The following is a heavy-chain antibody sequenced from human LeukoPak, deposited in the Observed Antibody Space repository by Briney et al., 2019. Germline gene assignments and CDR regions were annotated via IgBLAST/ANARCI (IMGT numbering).Heavy chain of an antibody. CDR2: IYHSGST. Sequence: SETLSLTCTVSGYSISSDYYWGWIRQPPGKGLEWIGSIYHSGSTYYNPSLKSRVTISVDTSKNQFSLKLSSVTAADTAVYYCARDVSGPEVNWGQGTLVTVSS. J-gene: IGHJ4*02. V-gene: IGHV4-38-2*02. CDR3: ARDVSGPEVN. D-gene: IGHD3-10*01. CDR1: GYSISSDYY.